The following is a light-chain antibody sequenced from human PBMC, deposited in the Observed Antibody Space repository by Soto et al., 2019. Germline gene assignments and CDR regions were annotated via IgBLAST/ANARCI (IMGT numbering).Light chain of an antibody. CDR2: AAS. J-gene: IGKJ1*01. CDR3: LQDYNYPWT. CDR1: QGIRDE. Sequence: AIQMTQSPSSLSASVGDRVTISCRASQGIRDELGWYQQKPGKAPMLLIYAASSLQSGVPSRYRGSGSGTDFILTISSRQPEDFATYYCLQDYNYPWTFGQGTKVEIK. V-gene: IGKV1-6*01.